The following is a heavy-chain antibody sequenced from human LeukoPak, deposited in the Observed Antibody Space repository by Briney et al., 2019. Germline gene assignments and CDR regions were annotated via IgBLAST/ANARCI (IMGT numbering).Heavy chain of an antibody. V-gene: IGHV1-69*04. CDR1: GGTFSSYA. J-gene: IGHJ6*02. CDR2: IIPILGIA. Sequence: SVKVSCKASGGTFSSYAISWVRQAPGQGLEWMGRIIPILGIANYAQKFQGRVTITADKSTSTAYMELSSLRSEDTAVYYCARLYRSGSYGMDAWGQGTTVTVSS. CDR3: ARLYRSGSYGMDA. D-gene: IGHD6-25*01.